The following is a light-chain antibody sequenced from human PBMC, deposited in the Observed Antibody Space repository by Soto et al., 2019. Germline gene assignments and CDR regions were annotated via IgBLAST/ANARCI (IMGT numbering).Light chain of an antibody. V-gene: IGKV3-20*01. CDR3: QQFSSSPLT. CDR1: QTVSNNY. CDR2: RAS. Sequence: VFTRSPGTLSVSPGERATLSSRASQTVSNNYLAWYQQKPGQAPRLLIYRASSRATGIPDRFSGGGSGTDFTLTISRLEPEDFAVYYCQQFSSSPLTFGGGTKVDIK. J-gene: IGKJ4*01.